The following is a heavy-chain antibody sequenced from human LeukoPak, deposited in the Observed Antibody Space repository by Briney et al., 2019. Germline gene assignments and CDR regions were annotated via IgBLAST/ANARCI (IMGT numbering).Heavy chain of an antibody. D-gene: IGHD3-9*01. J-gene: IGHJ4*02. CDR2: ISWNSGSI. V-gene: IGHV3-9*01. Sequence: PGRSLRLSCAASGFTFDGYAMHWVRQAPGKGLEWVSGISWNSGSIGYADSVKGRFTISRDNAKNSLYLQMNSLRAEDTALYYCAKDLYDILTGYSSWGQGTLVTVSS. CDR3: AKDLYDILTGYSS. CDR1: GFTFDGYA.